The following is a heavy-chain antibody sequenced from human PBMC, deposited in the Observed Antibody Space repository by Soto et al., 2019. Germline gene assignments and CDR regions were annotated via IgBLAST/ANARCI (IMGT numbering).Heavy chain of an antibody. D-gene: IGHD3-10*01. V-gene: IGHV1-69*01. J-gene: IGHJ4*02. CDR3: ARGSTMVRGTMTVSDY. CDR2: IIPIFGTA. Sequence: QAPGQGLEWMGGIIPIFGTANYAQKFQGRVTITADESTSTAYMELSSLRSEDTAVYYCARGSTMVRGTMTVSDYWGQGTLVTVSS.